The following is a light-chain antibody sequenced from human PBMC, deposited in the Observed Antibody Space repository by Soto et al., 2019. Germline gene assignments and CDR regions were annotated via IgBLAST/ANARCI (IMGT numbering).Light chain of an antibody. J-gene: IGLJ1*01. CDR2: GNS. Sequence: QSVLTQPPSVSGAPGQRVTISCTGSSSNIGAGYDVHWYQQVPGTAPKLLIYGNSNRPSGVPDRFSGSKSGTSASLAITGLQAEDEADHYCQSFDSSLSAFYVFGTGTKVTVL. V-gene: IGLV1-40*01. CDR1: SSNIGAGYD. CDR3: QSFDSSLSAFYV.